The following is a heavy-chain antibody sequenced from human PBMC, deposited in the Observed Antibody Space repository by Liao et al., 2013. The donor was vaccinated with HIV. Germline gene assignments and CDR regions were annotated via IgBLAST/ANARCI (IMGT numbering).Heavy chain of an antibody. CDR1: GGSISTYY. D-gene: IGHD1-26*01. CDR2: IDNSGVT. CDR3: ARDSGTFPMGPFDF. J-gene: IGHJ3*01. V-gene: IGHV4-4*09. Sequence: QVLLQESGPGLVKPSETLSLTCTVSGGSISTYYWNWIRQAPGKGLEWIGYIDNSGVTKYNPSLESRLTISLDTSKNQFSLKLSSVTAEDTAMYFCARDSGTFPMGPFDFWGRGTLVAVSS.